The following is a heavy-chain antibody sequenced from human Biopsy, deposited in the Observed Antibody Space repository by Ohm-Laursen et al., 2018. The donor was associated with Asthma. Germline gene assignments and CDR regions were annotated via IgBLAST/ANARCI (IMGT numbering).Heavy chain of an antibody. CDR2: IYSGGGT. CDR3: ARAYGGSFFSGAFDI. CDR1: GFTVRTNG. V-gene: IGHV3-53*01. J-gene: IGHJ3*02. Sequence: SLRLSCTASGFTVRTNGMSWVRQPPGKGLEWVSVIYSGGGTYYADSVQGRVTISRDNSKNTLSLQMNSLRAEDTAVYYCARAYGGSFFSGAFDIWGQGTMVTVSS. D-gene: IGHD4-23*01.